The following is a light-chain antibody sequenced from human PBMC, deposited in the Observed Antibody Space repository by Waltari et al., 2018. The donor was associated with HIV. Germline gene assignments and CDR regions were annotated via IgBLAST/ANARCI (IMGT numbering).Light chain of an antibody. CDR2: DAS. V-gene: IGKV3-11*01. CDR1: QSVSSF. J-gene: IGKJ1*01. CDR3: QHRSNWPGT. Sequence: EIVLTQSPATLSLSPGDRATLSCRASQSVSSFLAWYQQKPGQAPRLLISDASNRATGIPARFSGSGSGTDFTLTISSLDPEDFAVYYCQHRSNWPGTFGQGTKVEIK.